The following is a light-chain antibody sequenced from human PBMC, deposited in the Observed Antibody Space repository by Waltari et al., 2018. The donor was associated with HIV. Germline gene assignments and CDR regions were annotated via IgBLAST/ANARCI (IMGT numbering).Light chain of an antibody. CDR3: QQYNNWWT. Sequence: EIVMTQSPGTLSVSPGERATLSCRASQSVSSKLAWYQQKPGQAPRLLIYGASTRATGIPGRFSGSGSGTEFTLTISSLQSEDSAVYYCQQYNNWWTFGQGTKVEIK. CDR1: QSVSSK. J-gene: IGKJ1*01. CDR2: GAS. V-gene: IGKV3-15*01.